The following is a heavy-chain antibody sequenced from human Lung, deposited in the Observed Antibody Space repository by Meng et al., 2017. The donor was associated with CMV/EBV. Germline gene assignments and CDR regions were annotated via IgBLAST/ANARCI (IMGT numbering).Heavy chain of an antibody. Sequence: AEVKKPGSSVKASCKASGYTFTSYDINWVRQATGKGLEGMGWMNPNSGNTGYAQKFQGRVTMTRNTSISTAYMELSSLRSEDTAVYYCARGYCSGGSCPVFDPWGQGTLVTVSS. V-gene: IGHV1-8*01. CDR1: GYTFTSYD. J-gene: IGHJ5*02. CDR3: ARGYCSGGSCPVFDP. D-gene: IGHD2-15*01. CDR2: MNPNSGNT.